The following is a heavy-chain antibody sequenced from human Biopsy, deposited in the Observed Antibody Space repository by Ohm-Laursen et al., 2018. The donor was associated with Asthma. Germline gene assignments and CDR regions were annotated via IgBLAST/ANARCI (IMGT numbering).Heavy chain of an antibody. V-gene: IGHV4-31*03. Sequence: SQTLSLTCTVSYGSITSGGYYWTWIRQHPGKGLEWIGFIYYSGSTYYNPSLKSRVSISIDTSKNQFSLKLSSVTAADTAVYYCAIAQDYYDSRGYYRSFDYWGQGTLVTVSS. CDR1: YGSITSGGYY. J-gene: IGHJ4*02. CDR3: AIAQDYYDSRGYYRSFDY. D-gene: IGHD3-22*01. CDR2: IYYSGST.